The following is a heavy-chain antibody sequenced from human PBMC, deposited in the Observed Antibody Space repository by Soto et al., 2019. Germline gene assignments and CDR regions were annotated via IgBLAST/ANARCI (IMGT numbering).Heavy chain of an antibody. V-gene: IGHV1-69*13. CDR1: GGTFSSYA. CDR2: IIPIFGTA. Sequence: GASVKVSCKASGGTFSSYAISWVRQAPGQGLEWMGGIIPIFGTANYAQKFQGRVTITADESTSTAYMELSSLRSEDTAVYYCARDPLDYGDLPRVGYWGQGTLVTVSS. J-gene: IGHJ4*02. CDR3: ARDPLDYGDLPRVGY. D-gene: IGHD4-17*01.